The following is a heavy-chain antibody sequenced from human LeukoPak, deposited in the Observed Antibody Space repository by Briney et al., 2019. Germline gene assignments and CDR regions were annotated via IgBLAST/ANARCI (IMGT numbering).Heavy chain of an antibody. CDR1: GGSISSDY. CDR2: IYTGGTT. Sequence: PSETLSLTCTVSGGSISSDYWSWIRQPAGKGLEWIGRIYTGGTTNYNPSLKSRLTMSVDTSKNQFSLNLSSVTAADTAVYYCARRVAQSPPYAFDIWGQGTMVTVSS. CDR3: ARRVAQSPPYAFDI. J-gene: IGHJ3*02. V-gene: IGHV4-4*07.